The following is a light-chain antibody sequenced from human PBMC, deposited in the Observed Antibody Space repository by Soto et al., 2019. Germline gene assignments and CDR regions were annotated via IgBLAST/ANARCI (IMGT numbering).Light chain of an antibody. Sequence: NFMLSQPHSVSESPGKTVTISCTRSSGSIASNYVQWYQQRPGSAPTTVIYEDNQRPSGVPDRFSGSIDSSSNSASLTISGLKTEDEADYYCQSYDSSNVVFGGGTKVTVI. CDR3: QSYDSSNVV. J-gene: IGLJ2*01. CDR2: EDN. CDR1: SGSIASNY. V-gene: IGLV6-57*04.